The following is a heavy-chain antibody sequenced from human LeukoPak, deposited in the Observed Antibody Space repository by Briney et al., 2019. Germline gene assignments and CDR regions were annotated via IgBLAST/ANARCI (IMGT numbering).Heavy chain of an antibody. Sequence: GGSLRLSCAASGFTFSSYAMHWVRQAPGKGLEWVAVISYDGSNKYYADSVKGRFTISRDNSKNTLYLQMNNLRAEDTAVYYCARAIKAVAGTFHRDYYFDYWGQGTLVTVSS. CDR1: GFTFSSYA. CDR3: ARAIKAVAGTFHRDYYFDY. V-gene: IGHV3-30*04. CDR2: ISYDGSNK. J-gene: IGHJ4*02. D-gene: IGHD6-19*01.